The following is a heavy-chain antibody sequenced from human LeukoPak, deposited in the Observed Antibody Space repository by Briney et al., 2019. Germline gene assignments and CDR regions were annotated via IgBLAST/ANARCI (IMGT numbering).Heavy chain of an antibody. CDR3: ARAQSGSYLGNWSDP. CDR1: GYTFTSYY. D-gene: IGHD1-26*01. V-gene: IGHV1-46*01. J-gene: IGHJ5*02. CDR2: IDPSGGST. Sequence: ASVKVSCKTSGYTFTSYYINWVRQAPGQGLEWMGLIDPSGGSTSYAQNFQGRVTMTRDTSTSTVYMELSALRSEDTALYYCARAQSGSYLGNWSDPWGQGTLVTVSS.